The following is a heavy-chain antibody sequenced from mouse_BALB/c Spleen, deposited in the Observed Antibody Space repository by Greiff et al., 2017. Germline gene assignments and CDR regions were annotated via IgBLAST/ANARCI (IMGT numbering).Heavy chain of an antibody. CDR2: ISDGGSYT. Sequence: EVKLMESGGGLVKPGGSLKLSCAASGFTFSDYYMYWVRQTPEKRLEWVATISDGGSYTYYPDSVKGRFTISRDNAKNNLYLQMSSLKSEDTAMYYCARDPRYGYDGAWFAYWGQGTLVTVSA. J-gene: IGHJ3*01. V-gene: IGHV5-4*02. CDR1: GFTFSDYY. CDR3: ARDPRYGYDGAWFAY. D-gene: IGHD2-2*01.